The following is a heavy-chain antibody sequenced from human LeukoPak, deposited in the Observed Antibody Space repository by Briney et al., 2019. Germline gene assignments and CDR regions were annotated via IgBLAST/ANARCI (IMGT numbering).Heavy chain of an antibody. D-gene: IGHD6-13*01. Sequence: GESLIISCMGSGYSFTSYWIAWVRQMPGKGLEWMGVIYPGDSDTRYNPSFQGQVTISADKSISTAYLQWSSLKASDTAMYYCARRGYSREYFDDWGQGTLVTVSS. V-gene: IGHV5-51*01. CDR1: GYSFTSYW. CDR3: ARRGYSREYFDD. J-gene: IGHJ4*02. CDR2: IYPGDSDT.